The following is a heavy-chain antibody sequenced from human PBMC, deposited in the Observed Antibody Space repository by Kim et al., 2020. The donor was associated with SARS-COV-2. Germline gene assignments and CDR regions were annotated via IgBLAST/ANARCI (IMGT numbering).Heavy chain of an antibody. CDR2: IDPSDSYT. V-gene: IGHV5-10-1*01. Sequence: GESLKISCKGSGYSFTSYWISWVRQMPGKGLEWMGRIDPSDSYTNYSPSFQGHVTISADKSISTAYLQWSSLKASDTAMYYCARHVGGEDNWFDPWGQGTLVTVSS. CDR3: ARHVGGEDNWFDP. D-gene: IGHD3-10*01. CDR1: GYSFTSYW. J-gene: IGHJ5*02.